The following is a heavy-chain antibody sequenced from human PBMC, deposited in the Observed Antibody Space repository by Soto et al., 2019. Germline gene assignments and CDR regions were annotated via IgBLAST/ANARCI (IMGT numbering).Heavy chain of an antibody. CDR3: ARSQGSSTSLEIYYYYYYGMDV. J-gene: IGHJ6*02. V-gene: IGHV1-69*01. CDR1: GGTFGSYA. CDR2: IIPIPGTA. Sequence: QVQLVQSGAEVKKPGSSVKVSCKASGGTFGSYAISWVRQAPGQGLEWMGGIIPIPGTAKYAQKVQGRVTTAADESTSTAYMELSSLRSEDTAVYYCARSQGSSTSLEIYYYYYYGMDVWGQGTTVTVSS. D-gene: IGHD2-2*01.